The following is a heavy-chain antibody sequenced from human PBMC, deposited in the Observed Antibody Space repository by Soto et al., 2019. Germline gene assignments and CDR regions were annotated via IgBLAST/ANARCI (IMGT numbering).Heavy chain of an antibody. CDR1: GGSFSGYY. CDR3: ASINPPFEY. J-gene: IGHJ4*02. Sequence: PSDTLSLTCAVYGGSFSGYYWSWIRQPPGKGLEWIGEINHSGSTNYNPSLKSRVTISVDTSKNQFSLKLSSVTAADTAVYYCASINPPFEYWGQGTLVTVSS. V-gene: IGHV4-34*01. D-gene: IGHD3-10*01. CDR2: INHSGST.